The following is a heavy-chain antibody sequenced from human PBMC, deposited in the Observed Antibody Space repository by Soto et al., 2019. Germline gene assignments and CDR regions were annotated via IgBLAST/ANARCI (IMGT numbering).Heavy chain of an antibody. Sequence: PSEILSLTCAVSGYSISSGYYWGWIRQPPGKGLEWIGSIYHSGSTYYNPSLKSRVTISVDTSKNQFSLKLSSVTAADTAVYYCARIAAAGTNWFDPWGQGTLVTVSS. V-gene: IGHV4-38-2*01. D-gene: IGHD6-13*01. CDR3: ARIAAAGTNWFDP. CDR1: GYSISSGYY. J-gene: IGHJ5*02. CDR2: IYHSGST.